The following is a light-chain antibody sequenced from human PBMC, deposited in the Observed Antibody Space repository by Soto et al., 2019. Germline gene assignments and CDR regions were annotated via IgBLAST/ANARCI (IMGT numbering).Light chain of an antibody. Sequence: DLQMTQSPSTLSASVGDRVTITCRASQSVSTWLAWYQQKPGKAPKLLIYKASNLESGVPSRCTGSGSGTEFTLTISSLQPDDFATDYCQQYNSWTFGQGTKVDIK. J-gene: IGKJ1*01. CDR1: QSVSTW. CDR3: QQYNSWT. CDR2: KAS. V-gene: IGKV1-5*03.